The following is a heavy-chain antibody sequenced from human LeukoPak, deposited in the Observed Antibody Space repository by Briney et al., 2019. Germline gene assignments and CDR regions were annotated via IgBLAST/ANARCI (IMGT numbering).Heavy chain of an antibody. CDR3: ATSRGYYYDSSGYYYFDY. CDR2: ISGSGGST. Sequence: GGSLRLSCAASGFTFSSYAMSWVHQAPGKGLEWVSAISGSGGSTYYADSVKGRFTISRDNSKNTLYLQMNSLRAEDTAVYYCATSRGYYYDSSGYYYFDYWGQGTLVTVSS. CDR1: GFTFSSYA. D-gene: IGHD3-22*01. J-gene: IGHJ4*02. V-gene: IGHV3-23*01.